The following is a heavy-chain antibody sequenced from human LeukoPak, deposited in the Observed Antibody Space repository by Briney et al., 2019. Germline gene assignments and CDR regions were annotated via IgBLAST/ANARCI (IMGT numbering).Heavy chain of an antibody. D-gene: IGHD4-17*01. Sequence: GESLRLSCAASGFTFSSYAMSWVRQAPGKGLEWVSAISGSGGSTYYADSVKGRFTISRDNSKNTLYLQMNSLRAEDTAVYYCGGLTTSSWFDPWGQGTLVTVSA. J-gene: IGHJ5*02. CDR3: GGLTTSSWFDP. V-gene: IGHV3-23*01. CDR1: GFTFSSYA. CDR2: ISGSGGST.